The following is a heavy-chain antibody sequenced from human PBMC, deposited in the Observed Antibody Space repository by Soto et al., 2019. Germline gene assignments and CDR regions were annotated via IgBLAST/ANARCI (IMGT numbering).Heavy chain of an antibody. J-gene: IGHJ4*02. V-gene: IGHV1-18*01. Sequence: QVHLVQSGAEVKKPGASVKVSCKASGYTFTSYGITWVRQAPGQGLEWMGWISAHNGNTDYAQKLQGRVIVTRDTSTSTAYMELRSLISDDTAVYYCARGRYGDYWGXGAXVTVSS. CDR3: ARGRYGDY. CDR1: GYTFTSYG. CDR2: ISAHNGNT. D-gene: IGHD1-1*01.